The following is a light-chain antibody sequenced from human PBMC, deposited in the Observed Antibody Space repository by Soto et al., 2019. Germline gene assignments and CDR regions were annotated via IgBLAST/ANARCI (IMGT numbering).Light chain of an antibody. V-gene: IGKV3-20*01. J-gene: IGKJ1*01. CDR2: GAS. CDR1: QTIRSNY. Sequence: ETVLTQSPATLSLSPGERATLSCRASQTIRSNYLAWYRQTPGQPSRLLIYGASNRATGIADRFSGSGAGTDFTLIISRMEPEDLALYSFQPYGSSTWTFGQGTKVEIK. CDR3: QPYGSSTWT.